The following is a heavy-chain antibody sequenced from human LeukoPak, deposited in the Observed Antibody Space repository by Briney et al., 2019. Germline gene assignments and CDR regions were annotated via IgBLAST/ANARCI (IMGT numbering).Heavy chain of an antibody. J-gene: IGHJ6*03. CDR3: ARGGGRVIPAAMDYYYYYYMDV. D-gene: IGHD2-2*01. CDR2: IIPIFGTA. CDR1: GGTFSSYA. V-gene: IGHV1-69*01. Sequence: SSVKASCKASGGTFSSYAISWVRQAPGQGLEWMGGIIPIFGTANYAQKFQGRVTITADESTSTAYMELSSLRSEDTAVYYCARGGGRVIPAAMDYYYYYYMDVWGKGTTVTVSS.